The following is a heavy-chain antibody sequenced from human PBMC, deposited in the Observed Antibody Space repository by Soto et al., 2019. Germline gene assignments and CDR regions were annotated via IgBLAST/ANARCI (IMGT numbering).Heavy chain of an antibody. CDR2: INHSGST. CDR3: GRVVPVNTGSFGPPSGNWFDP. D-gene: IGHD2-2*01. Sequence: PSETLSLTCAVYGGSFSGYYWSWIRQPPGKGLEWIGEINHSGSTNYNPSLKSRVTISVDTSKNQFSLKLSSVTAADTAVYYCGRVVPVNTGSFGPPSGNWFDPWGQGTLVTVSS. CDR1: GGSFSGYY. J-gene: IGHJ5*02. V-gene: IGHV4-34*01.